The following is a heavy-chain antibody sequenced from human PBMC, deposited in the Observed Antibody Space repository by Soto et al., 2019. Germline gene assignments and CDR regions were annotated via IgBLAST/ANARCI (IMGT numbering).Heavy chain of an antibody. CDR2: INHSGST. J-gene: IGHJ4*02. D-gene: IGHD6-19*01. Sequence: QVQLQQWGAGLLKPSENLSLTCAVYGGSFSGYYWNWIRQPPGKGLEWIGEINHSGSTNYNPSLKSRVTISVDTSKNQFSLKVTSVTAADTAVYYCARGWGAVADCWCQGTLGTVSS. CDR1: GGSFSGYY. V-gene: IGHV4-34*01. CDR3: ARGWGAVADC.